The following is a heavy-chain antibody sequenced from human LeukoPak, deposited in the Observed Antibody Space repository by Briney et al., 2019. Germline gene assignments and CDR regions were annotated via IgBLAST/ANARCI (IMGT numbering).Heavy chain of an antibody. CDR2: ISSSGSTI. Sequence: GGSLRLSCAASGFTFSSYEMNWVRQAPGKGLEWVSYISSSGSTIYYADSVKGRFTISRDNAKNSLYLQMNSLRAEDTAVYYCARDSGIAAAEAFDIWGQGTMVTVSS. CDR1: GFTFSSYE. V-gene: IGHV3-48*03. D-gene: IGHD6-13*01. J-gene: IGHJ3*02. CDR3: ARDSGIAAAEAFDI.